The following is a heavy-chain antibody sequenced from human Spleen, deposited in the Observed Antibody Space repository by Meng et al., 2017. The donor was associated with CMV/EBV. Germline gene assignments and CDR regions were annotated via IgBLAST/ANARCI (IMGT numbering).Heavy chain of an antibody. D-gene: IGHD6-19*01. CDR3: SRQGSHWSFDI. J-gene: IGHJ3*02. CDR1: GFTFSSYA. Sequence: GESLKISCAASGFTFSSYAMHWVRQASGKGLEWVGRIRIKANSYATVYAASVKGRFTISRDDSKNTAYLQMNSLKIEDTAVYYCSRQGSHWSFDIWGQGTMVTVSS. V-gene: IGHV3-73*01. CDR2: IRIKANSYAT.